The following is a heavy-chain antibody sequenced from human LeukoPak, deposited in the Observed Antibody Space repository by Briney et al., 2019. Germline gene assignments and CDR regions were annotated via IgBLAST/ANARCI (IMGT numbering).Heavy chain of an antibody. V-gene: IGHV4-59*08. CDR3: ARQTGGDAFDI. Sequence: PSETLSLTCTVSGASISTYYWSWIRQPPGKGLEWIGCIYYSGTTYYNPSLKSRVTISVDTSKNQFSLKLSSVTAADTAVYYCARQTGGDAFDIWGQGTMVTVSS. CDR1: GASISTYY. D-gene: IGHD3-10*01. CDR2: IYYSGTT. J-gene: IGHJ3*02.